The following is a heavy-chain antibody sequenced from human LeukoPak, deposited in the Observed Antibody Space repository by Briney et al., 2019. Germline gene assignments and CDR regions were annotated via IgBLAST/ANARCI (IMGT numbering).Heavy chain of an antibody. V-gene: IGHV4-28*05. CDR2: IYYSGSI. J-gene: IGHJ4*02. CDR1: GYSISSSNW. D-gene: IGHD4-17*01. Sequence: SETLSLTCAVSGYSISSSNWWGWIRQPPGKGLEWLGYIYYSGSIYYNPSLKSRVTMSVDTSKNQFSLKLSSVTAVDTAVYYCAASGTVTTWKPTSVDYWGQGTLVTVSS. CDR3: AASGTVTTWKPTSVDY.